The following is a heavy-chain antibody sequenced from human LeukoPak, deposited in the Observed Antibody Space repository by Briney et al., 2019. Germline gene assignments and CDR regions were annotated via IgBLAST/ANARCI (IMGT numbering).Heavy chain of an antibody. V-gene: IGHV3-21*01. CDR3: ARGDCSGGSCYLSLTTIDY. Sequence: GGSLRLSCAASGFAFNTYTMNWVRQAPGKGLEWVSSISSSRSYIYYADSVKGRFTISRDNAKNSLYLQMNSLRAEDTAVYYCARGDCSGGSCYLSLTTIDYWGQGTLVTVSS. D-gene: IGHD2-15*01. J-gene: IGHJ4*02. CDR1: GFAFNTYT. CDR2: ISSSRSYI.